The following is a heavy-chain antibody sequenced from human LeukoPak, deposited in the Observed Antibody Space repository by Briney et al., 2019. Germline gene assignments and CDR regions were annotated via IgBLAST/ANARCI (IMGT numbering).Heavy chain of an antibody. Sequence: ASLSLSCVASGFPFSSYWMNWVRQAPGKGLEWVANIKQDGSEKYYADSVQGRFTISRDSSENTLYLQMNSLRAEDTAVYYCARDKSWYFDYWGQGTLVTVSS. CDR2: IKQDGSEK. D-gene: IGHD6-13*01. CDR1: GFPFSSYW. J-gene: IGHJ4*02. V-gene: IGHV3-7*01. CDR3: ARDKSWYFDY.